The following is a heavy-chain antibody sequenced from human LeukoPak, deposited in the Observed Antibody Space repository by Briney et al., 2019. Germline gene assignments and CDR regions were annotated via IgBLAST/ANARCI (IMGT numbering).Heavy chain of an antibody. CDR2: IIPIFGTA. Sequence: GASVKVSCKASGGTFSSYAISWVRQAPGQGLEWMGGIIPIFGTANYAQKFQGRVTITADESTSTAYMELSSLRSEDTAVYHCARGYYYGSGSYYPFDYWGQGTLVTVSS. J-gene: IGHJ4*02. CDR3: ARGYYYGSGSYYPFDY. D-gene: IGHD3-10*01. V-gene: IGHV1-69*13. CDR1: GGTFSSYA.